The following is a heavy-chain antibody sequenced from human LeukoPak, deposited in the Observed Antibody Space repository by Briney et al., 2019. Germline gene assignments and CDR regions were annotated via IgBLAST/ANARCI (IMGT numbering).Heavy chain of an antibody. V-gene: IGHV3-13*03. J-gene: IGHJ4*02. CDR2: IGTAGDT. D-gene: IGHD6-19*01. CDR1: GFTFSSYD. CDR3: ARDSSSVAGTFGFPY. Sequence: GGSLRLSCAACGFTFSSYDMHWVRQATGKGLEWVSAIGTAGDTYYPGSVKGQFTISRENAKNSLYLQMNSLRAGDTAVYYCARDSSSVAGTFGFPYWGQGTLVTVSS.